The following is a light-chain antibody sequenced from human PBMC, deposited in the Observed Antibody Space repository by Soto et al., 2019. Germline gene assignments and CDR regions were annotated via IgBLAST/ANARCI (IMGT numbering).Light chain of an antibody. V-gene: IGKV3-20*01. CDR2: GAS. J-gene: IGKJ3*01. Sequence: EIVLTQSPGTLYLSPGERATLSCRASQSVSSSYLAWYQQKTGQAPRLLIYGASSRATGIPDRFSGSGSGTDLPISISRVETEEFALSYCQPYGSSPFTFGPGPKVDIK. CDR1: QSVSSSY. CDR3: QPYGSSPFT.